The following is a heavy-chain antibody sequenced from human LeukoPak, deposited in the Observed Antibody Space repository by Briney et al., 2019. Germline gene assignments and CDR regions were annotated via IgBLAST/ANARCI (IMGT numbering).Heavy chain of an antibody. V-gene: IGHV4-59*12. Sequence: SETLSLTCTVSGGSISSYYWSWIRQPPGKGLEWIGYIYYSGSTNYNPSLKSRVTISVDTSKNQLSLRLRSVTAADTAVYYCAREDGRRSGWYSSVAFDIWGQGTMVTVSS. CDR3: AREDGRRSGWYSSVAFDI. J-gene: IGHJ3*02. CDR1: GGSISSYY. D-gene: IGHD6-19*01. CDR2: IYYSGST.